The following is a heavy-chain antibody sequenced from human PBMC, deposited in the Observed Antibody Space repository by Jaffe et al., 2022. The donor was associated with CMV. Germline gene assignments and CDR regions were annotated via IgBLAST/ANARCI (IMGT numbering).Heavy chain of an antibody. CDR2: IYYSGST. CDR1: GGSISSSSYY. J-gene: IGHJ5*02. Sequence: QLQLQESGPGLVKPSETLSLTCTVSGGSISSSSYYWGWIRQPPGKGLEWIGSIYYSGSTYYNPSLKSRVTISVDTSKNQFSLKLSSVTAADTAVYYCARHGDSGYDLKERFWFDPWGQGTLVTVSS. V-gene: IGHV4-39*01. CDR3: ARHGDSGYDLKERFWFDP. D-gene: IGHD5-12*01.